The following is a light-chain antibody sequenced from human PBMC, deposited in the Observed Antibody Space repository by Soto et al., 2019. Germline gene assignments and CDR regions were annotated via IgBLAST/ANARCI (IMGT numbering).Light chain of an antibody. Sequence: QSVLTQPPSVSGAPGQRVTISCTGSSSNIGAGYDVHWYQQLPGTAPELLFYGNSNRPSGVPYRFSGSKSGTSASLAITGLQAEDEADYYCQSYDSSLSGWVFGGGTKLTVL. CDR1: SSNIGAGYD. CDR2: GNS. V-gene: IGLV1-40*01. CDR3: QSYDSSLSGWV. J-gene: IGLJ3*02.